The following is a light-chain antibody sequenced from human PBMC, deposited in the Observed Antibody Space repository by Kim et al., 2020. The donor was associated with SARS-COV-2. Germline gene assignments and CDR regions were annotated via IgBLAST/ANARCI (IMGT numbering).Light chain of an antibody. CDR1: SSNIGTNY. CDR3: AAWDDSLSGWV. J-gene: IGLJ3*02. Sequence: QSVLPQPPSASGTPGQRVTISCSGSSSNIGTNYVYWYQQLPGTAPKLLIYRSDQRPSGVPDRFSGSKSGSSASLAISGLRSEDEADYYCAAWDDSLSGWVFGGGTQLTVL. V-gene: IGLV1-47*01. CDR2: RSD.